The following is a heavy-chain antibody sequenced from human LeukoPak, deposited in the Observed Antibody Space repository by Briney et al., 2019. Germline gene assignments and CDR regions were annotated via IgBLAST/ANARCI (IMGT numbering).Heavy chain of an antibody. D-gene: IGHD3-10*01. J-gene: IGHJ4*02. CDR1: GFTFSSYG. Sequence: GGSLRLSCAASGFTFSSYGMHWVRQAPGKGLEWVAVIWYDGSNKYYADSVKGRFTISRDNSKNTLYLQMNSLRAEDTAVYYCARDREVRGVTSSFFDYWGQGTLVTVSS. CDR2: IWYDGSNK. CDR3: ARDREVRGVTSSFFDY. V-gene: IGHV3-33*01.